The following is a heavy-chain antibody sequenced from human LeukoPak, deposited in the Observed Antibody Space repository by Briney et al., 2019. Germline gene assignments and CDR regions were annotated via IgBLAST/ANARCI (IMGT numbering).Heavy chain of an antibody. V-gene: IGHV3-30*04. D-gene: IGHD2-21*02. Sequence: PGGSLRLSCAASGFTFSNYAMHWVRQAPGKGLEWVAIILDGGNNKYYADSVKGRFTISGDNSKNTLYLQMNSLRAEDTAVYYCAREGASVGTYYSDYWGQGSLVLVSS. CDR3: AREGASVGTYYSDY. CDR1: GFTFSNYA. J-gene: IGHJ4*02. CDR2: ILDGGNNK.